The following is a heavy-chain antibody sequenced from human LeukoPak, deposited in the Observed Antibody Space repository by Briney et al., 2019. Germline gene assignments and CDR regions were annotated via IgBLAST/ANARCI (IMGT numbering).Heavy chain of an antibody. J-gene: IGHJ3*02. V-gene: IGHV3-30*02. CDR3: AKEEMYYYGSGSYPDAFDI. CDR2: IRYDGNNK. CDR1: GFTFSNYG. Sequence: GGSLRLSCGVSGFTFSNYGMLWVRQAPGKGLEWVAFIRYDGNNKLYADSVKGRFTISRDNSKNTLYLQMNSLRAEDTAVYYCAKEEMYYYGSGSYPDAFDIWGQGTMVTVSS. D-gene: IGHD3-10*01.